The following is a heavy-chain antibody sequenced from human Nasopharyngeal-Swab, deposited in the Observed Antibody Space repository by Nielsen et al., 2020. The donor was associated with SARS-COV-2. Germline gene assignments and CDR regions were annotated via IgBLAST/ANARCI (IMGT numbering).Heavy chain of an antibody. Sequence: SETLSLTCTVSGGTISSYYWRWIRQPPGKGLEWIGYIYYSGSTNYNPSLKSRVTISVDTSTNQFSLKLSSVTAADTAVYYCARYCSSDWYFDLWGRGTLVTVSS. D-gene: IGHD2-2*01. V-gene: IGHV4-59*08. CDR2: IYYSGST. CDR1: GGTISSYY. J-gene: IGHJ2*01. CDR3: ARYCSSDWYFDL.